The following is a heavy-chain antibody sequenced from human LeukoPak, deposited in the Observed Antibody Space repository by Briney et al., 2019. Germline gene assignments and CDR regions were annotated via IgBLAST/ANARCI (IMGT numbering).Heavy chain of an antibody. V-gene: IGHV3-30*02. CDR3: AKRSVPAAIGVGLYYMDV. J-gene: IGHJ6*03. CDR2: IRYDGSNK. D-gene: IGHD2-2*01. CDR1: GFTFSSYG. Sequence: GGSLRLSCAASGFTFSSYGMHWVRQAPGKGLEWVAFIRYDGSNKYYADSVKGRFTISRDNSKNTLYLQMNSLRAEDTAVYYCAKRSVPAAIGVGLYYMDVWGKGTTVTISS.